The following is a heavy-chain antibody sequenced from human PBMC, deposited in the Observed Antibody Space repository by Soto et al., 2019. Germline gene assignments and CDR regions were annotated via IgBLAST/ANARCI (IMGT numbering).Heavy chain of an antibody. J-gene: IGHJ4*02. CDR2: INGADGNT. V-gene: IGHV1-3*01. CDR1: GYAFTNYA. Sequence: KVSCKTSGYAFTNYAIHWVRQAPGQSFEWMGWINGADGNTKYSQKVQGRVTITRDTSASTAYMELSSLRSEDTAVYYCARGAKYYYDSSGYYYIFHYWGQGTLVTVSS. CDR3: ARGAKYYYDSSGYYYIFHY. D-gene: IGHD3-22*01.